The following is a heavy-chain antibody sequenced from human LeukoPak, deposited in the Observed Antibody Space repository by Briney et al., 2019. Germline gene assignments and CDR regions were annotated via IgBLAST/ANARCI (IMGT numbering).Heavy chain of an antibody. CDR1: GFTFKNYA. D-gene: IGHD1-1*01. CDR3: AKRFIGTWMRHYFNY. CDR2: ISGSCGST. V-gene: IGHV3-23*01. J-gene: IGHJ4*02. Sequence: GGSLRLSCAASGFTFKNYAMSWVRQAPGKGLEWVSVISGSCGSTYYADAVKGRFTISRDNSKNRLYVQMNNLRAEATAVVYRAKRFIGTWMRHYFNYWGQGTLLTVPS.